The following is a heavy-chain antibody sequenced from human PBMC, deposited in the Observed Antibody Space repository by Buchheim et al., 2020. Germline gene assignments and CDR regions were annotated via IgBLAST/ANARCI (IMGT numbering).Heavy chain of an antibody. Sequence: EVQLLESGGGLVQPGGSLRLSCAAPGFTFSSYAMSWVRQAPGQGLEWVSAISGSGGSTYYADSVKGRFTISRDNFKNTLYLQMSSLRAEDTAVYYCAKSGGIVVTSLLFDYWGRGTL. J-gene: IGHJ4*02. CDR1: GFTFSSYA. V-gene: IGHV3-23*01. CDR2: ISGSGGST. CDR3: AKSGGIVVTSLLFDY. D-gene: IGHD2-15*01.